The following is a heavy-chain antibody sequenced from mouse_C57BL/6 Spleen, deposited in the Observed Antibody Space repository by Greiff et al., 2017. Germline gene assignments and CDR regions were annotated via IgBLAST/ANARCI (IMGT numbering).Heavy chain of an antibody. Sequence: QVQLQQPGTELVKPGASVKLSCKASGYTFTSYWMHWVKQRPGQGLEWIGNINPSNGGTNYNEKFKSKATLTVDKSSSTAYMQLSGLTSEDSAVYYCARGTGTRYYAMDYWGQGTSVTVSS. D-gene: IGHD4-1*01. CDR2: INPSNGGT. CDR1: GYTFTSYW. V-gene: IGHV1-53*01. J-gene: IGHJ4*01. CDR3: ARGTGTRYYAMDY.